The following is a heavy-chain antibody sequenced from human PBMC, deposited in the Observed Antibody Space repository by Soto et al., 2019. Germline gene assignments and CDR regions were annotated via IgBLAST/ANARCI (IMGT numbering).Heavy chain of an antibody. D-gene: IGHD3-3*01. V-gene: IGHV1-46*03. J-gene: IGHJ6*03. CDR2: INPSGGST. CDR3: AKSHYDFWSGSVYYMDV. CDR1: GYTFTSYY. Sequence: GASVKVSCKASGYTFTSYYMHWVRHAPGQGLEWMGIINPSGGSTSYAQKFQGRVTMTRDTSTSTVYMELSSLRSEDTAVYYCAKSHYDFWSGSVYYMDVWGKGTTVTVSS.